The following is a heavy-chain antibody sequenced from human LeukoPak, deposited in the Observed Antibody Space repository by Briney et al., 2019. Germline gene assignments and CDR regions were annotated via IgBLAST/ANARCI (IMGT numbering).Heavy chain of an antibody. J-gene: IGHJ6*02. CDR1: GFTFSSYW. CDR2: VKQDGRET. D-gene: IGHD3-16*01. Sequence: GGSLRLSCAASGFTFSSYWMSWVRQAPGKGLEWVANVKQDGRETYYVDSVKGRFTISRDNAKNSLYLQMSNLRAEDTAVYFCARGGGLDVWGQGATVTVSS. V-gene: IGHV3-7*03. CDR3: ARGGGLDV.